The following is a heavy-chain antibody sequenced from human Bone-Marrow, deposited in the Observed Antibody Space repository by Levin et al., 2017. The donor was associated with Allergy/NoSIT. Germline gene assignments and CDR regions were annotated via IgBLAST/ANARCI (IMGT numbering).Heavy chain of an antibody. Sequence: GGSLRLSCAASGFTFSSYNMSWVRQDPGKGLEWVSAISGRSDSTYYADSVKGRFTISRDNSKNTLYLQMNSLRAEDTAVYYCAREEWFGKLLFVDYWGQGSLGTVSS. V-gene: IGHV3-23*01. CDR3: AREEWFGKLLFVDY. J-gene: IGHJ4*02. CDR1: GFTFSSYN. CDR2: ISGRSDST. D-gene: IGHD3-10*01.